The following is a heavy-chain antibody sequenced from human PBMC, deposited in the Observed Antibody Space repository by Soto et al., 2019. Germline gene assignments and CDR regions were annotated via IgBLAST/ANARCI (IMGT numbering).Heavy chain of an antibody. CDR1: GGTHSSYT. D-gene: IGHD2-15*01. Sequence: SVKVSCKDSGGTHSSYTFSWVRQAPEQGLEWMGRVIPNLGVTNYAKKFQGRFTIVVDTSTSTAYMELNSLRYEDTAVYYCARDKGYCSDTSCPDFDYWGQGTLVTVSS. CDR2: VIPNLGVT. J-gene: IGHJ4*02. V-gene: IGHV1-69*04. CDR3: ARDKGYCSDTSCPDFDY.